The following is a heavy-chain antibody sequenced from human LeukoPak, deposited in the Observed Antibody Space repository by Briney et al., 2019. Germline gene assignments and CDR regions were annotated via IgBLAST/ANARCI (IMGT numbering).Heavy chain of an antibody. J-gene: IGHJ6*04. D-gene: IGHD4-11*01. CDR3: AREPLQSRPLDV. Sequence: ETLSLTCTVSGDSISSNFWSWIRQPAGKGLEWIGRIYASGITNYNPSLRSRVTMSVDTSKNQFSLKLSSVTAADTAVYYCAREPLQSRPLDVWGKGTTVTVSS. CDR1: GDSISSNF. V-gene: IGHV4-4*07. CDR2: IYASGIT.